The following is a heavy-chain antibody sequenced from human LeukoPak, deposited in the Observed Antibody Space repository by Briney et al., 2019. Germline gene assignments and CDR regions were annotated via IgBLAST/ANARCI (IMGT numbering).Heavy chain of an antibody. V-gene: IGHV3-15*01. J-gene: IGHJ5*02. CDR2: IRSNSDGGTI. CDR1: GFTFSSYA. Sequence: PGGSLRLSCAASGFTFSSYAMSWVRQAPGKGLEWVGRIRSNSDGGTIDYAAPVKGRFTLSRDDSKTTLYLQMNSLQTEDTAVYYCATDFYDSTWGQGTLVTVSS. CDR3: ATDFYDST. D-gene: IGHD3-22*01.